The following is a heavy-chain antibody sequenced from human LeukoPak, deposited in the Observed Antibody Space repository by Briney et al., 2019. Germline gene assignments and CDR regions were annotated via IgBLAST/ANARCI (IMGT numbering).Heavy chain of an antibody. D-gene: IGHD2-15*01. CDR1: GFTFSNSA. CDR2: IVVGSGNT. CDR3: AARGGYYYGMDV. J-gene: IGHJ6*02. Sequence: SVKVSCKASGFTFSNSAVQWVRQARGQRPEWIGWIVVGSGNTNYAQKFQERVTITRDMSTSTAYMELSSLRSEDTAVYYCAARGGYYYGMDVWGQGTTVTVSS. V-gene: IGHV1-58*01.